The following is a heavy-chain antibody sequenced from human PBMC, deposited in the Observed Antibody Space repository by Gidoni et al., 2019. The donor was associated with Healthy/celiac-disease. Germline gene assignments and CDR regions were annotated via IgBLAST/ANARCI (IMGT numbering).Heavy chain of an antibody. Sequence: EVQLLESGGGLVQPGGSLRLSCAASGFTFSSYAMSWVRQAPGKGLEWVAAMSGSGGSTYYEDSGKGRFTISRDNSKNTLYLKMNSLRAEDTAVYYCAKAGVIAAVEDWYFDLWGRGTLVTVSS. CDR1: GFTFSSYA. J-gene: IGHJ2*01. V-gene: IGHV3-23*01. CDR3: AKAGVIAAVEDWYFDL. D-gene: IGHD6-13*01. CDR2: MSGSGGST.